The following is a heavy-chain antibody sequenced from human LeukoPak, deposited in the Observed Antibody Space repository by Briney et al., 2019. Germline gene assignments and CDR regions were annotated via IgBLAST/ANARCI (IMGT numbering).Heavy chain of an antibody. CDR1: GFTVTSNY. J-gene: IGHJ4*02. CDR2: IYTGGRT. V-gene: IGHV3-53*01. D-gene: IGHD1-26*01. CDR3: ARDFRYFSY. Sequence: GGSLRLSCAASGFTVTSNYMSWVRQAPGKGLEWVSVIYTGGRTYYADSVKGRFTISRDGSKNTLWLQMNSLRAEDTAVYYCARDFRYFSYWGQRTLVSVSS.